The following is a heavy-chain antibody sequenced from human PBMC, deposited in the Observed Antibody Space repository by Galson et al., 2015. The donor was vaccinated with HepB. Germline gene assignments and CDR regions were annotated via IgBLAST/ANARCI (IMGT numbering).Heavy chain of an antibody. CDR3: AKDGHGGNSLDY. J-gene: IGHJ4*02. V-gene: IGHV3-30*18. CDR1: GFTFSSYG. D-gene: IGHD4-23*01. CDR2: ISYDGSHK. Sequence: SLRLSCAASGFTFSSYGMHWVRQAPGKGLDWVAVISYDGSHKYYADSVKGRFTLSRDNSKNTLYLQMDSLRAEDTAVYYCAKDGHGGNSLDYWGQGTLVTVSS.